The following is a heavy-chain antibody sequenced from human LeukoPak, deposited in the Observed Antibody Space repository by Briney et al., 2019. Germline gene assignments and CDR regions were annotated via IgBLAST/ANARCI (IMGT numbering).Heavy chain of an antibody. J-gene: IGHJ4*02. CDR2: INPNSGGT. CDR3: ASRYYDSSGYYYFHY. Sequence: GASVKVSCKASGYTFTGYYMHWVRQAPGQGLEWMGWINPNSGGTNYAQKFQGRVTMTRDTSISTAYMELSRLRSDDTAVYYCASRYYDSSGYYYFHYWGQGTLVTVSS. V-gene: IGHV1-2*02. D-gene: IGHD3-22*01. CDR1: GYTFTGYY.